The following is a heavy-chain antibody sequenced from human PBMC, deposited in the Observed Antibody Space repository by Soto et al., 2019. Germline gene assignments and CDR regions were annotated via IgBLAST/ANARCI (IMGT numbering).Heavy chain of an antibody. CDR3: ARDRWPAGYCSGGSCDDNGFDT. D-gene: IGHD2-15*01. CDR2: INAGNGNT. J-gene: IGHJ5*02. Sequence: ASVKVSCKASGYTFTSYAMHWVRQAPGQRLEWMGWINAGNGNTKYSQKFQGRVTITRDTSASTAYMELSSLRSEDTAVYYCARDRWPAGYCSGGSCDDNGFDTWGQGTLVTVSS. CDR1: GYTFTSYA. V-gene: IGHV1-3*01.